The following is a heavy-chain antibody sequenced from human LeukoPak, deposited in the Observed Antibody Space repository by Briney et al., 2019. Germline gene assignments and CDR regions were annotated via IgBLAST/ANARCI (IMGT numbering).Heavy chain of an antibody. CDR2: IFYSGST. D-gene: IGHD3-22*01. V-gene: IGHV4-39*01. Sequence: ASETLSLTCTVSGGSISSSSYYWGWIRQPPGKGLEWIGSIFYSGSTYYNPSLKSRVTISVDTSKNQFSLKLSSVTAADTAMYYCARLYYDSSGYFDYWGQGTLVTVSS. J-gene: IGHJ4*02. CDR3: ARLYYDSSGYFDY. CDR1: GGSISSSSYY.